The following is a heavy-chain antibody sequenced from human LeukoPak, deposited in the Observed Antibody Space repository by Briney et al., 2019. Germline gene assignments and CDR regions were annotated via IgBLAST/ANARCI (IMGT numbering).Heavy chain of an antibody. CDR2: TSNNGGNI. J-gene: IGHJ4*02. V-gene: IGHV3-23*01. Sequence: GGSLRLSCAASGFTFSSYAMSWVRQAPGKGLEWVSATSNNGGNIYYADSVKGRFTISRDNSKNTLYLQMNSLRAEDTAVYYWAKGGRRTPMGYFDFWGQGTLVTVSS. CDR1: GFTFSSYA. D-gene: IGHD5-18*01. CDR3: AKGGRRTPMGYFDF.